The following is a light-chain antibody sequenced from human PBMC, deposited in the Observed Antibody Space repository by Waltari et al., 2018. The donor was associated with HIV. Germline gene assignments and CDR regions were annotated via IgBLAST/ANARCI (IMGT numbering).Light chain of an antibody. CDR2: DIN. CDR1: STDSRFYQY. Sequence: QSALTQPASVSGFLGQSINISCTGISTDSRFYQYVSWYQQYPGKIPRLIIFDINNRPSGVSDHVSGSRSGNSSSLTFSGLQSGDEAHYYCASNRLDYTLIFGGGTKLTVL. J-gene: IGLJ2*01. V-gene: IGLV2-14*03. CDR3: ASNRLDYTLI.